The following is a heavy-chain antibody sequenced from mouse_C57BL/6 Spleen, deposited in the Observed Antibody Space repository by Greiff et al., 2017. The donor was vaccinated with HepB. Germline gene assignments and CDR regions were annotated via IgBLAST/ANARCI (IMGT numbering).Heavy chain of an antibody. D-gene: IGHD3-3*01. V-gene: IGHV3-2*02. CDR3: ARTARIKY. CDR1: GYSITSGYG. J-gene: IGHJ2*01. CDR2: ISYSGST. Sequence: EVQGVESGPGLVKPSQSLSLTCTVTGYSITSGYGWNWIRQFPGNKLEWMGYISYSGSTNYNPSLKSRISITRDTSKNQFFLQLNSVTTEETATYYCARTARIKYWGQGITLTVSS.